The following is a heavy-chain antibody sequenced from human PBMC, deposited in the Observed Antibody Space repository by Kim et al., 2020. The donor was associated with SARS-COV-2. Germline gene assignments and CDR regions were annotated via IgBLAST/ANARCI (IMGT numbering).Heavy chain of an antibody. Sequence: SETLSLTCTVSGGSISSYYCSWIRQPPGKGLEWIGYIYYSGSTNYNPSLKSRVTISVDTSKNQFSLKLSSVAAADTAVYYCARDRGYIDPWGQGTLVTVSS. J-gene: IGHJ5*02. CDR2: IYYSGST. CDR3: ARDRGYIDP. CDR1: GGSISSYY. V-gene: IGHV4-59*01. D-gene: IGHD5-12*01.